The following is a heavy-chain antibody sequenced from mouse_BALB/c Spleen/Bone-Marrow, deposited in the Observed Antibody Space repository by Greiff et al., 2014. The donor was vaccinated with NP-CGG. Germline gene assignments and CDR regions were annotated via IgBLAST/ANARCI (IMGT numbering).Heavy chain of an antibody. CDR3: ARDINYDIYWYFDV. CDR1: GFTFTDYY. J-gene: IGHJ1*01. D-gene: IGHD2-4*01. V-gene: IGHV7-3*02. Sequence: EVQVVESGGGLVQPGGSLRLSCATSGFTFTDYYMSWVRQPPGKALEWLGFIRNKAKGYTAEYSASVKGRFTISRDNSQIILYLQMNTLRAEDSASYYCARDINYDIYWYFDVWGAGTTVTVSS. CDR2: IRNKAKGYTA.